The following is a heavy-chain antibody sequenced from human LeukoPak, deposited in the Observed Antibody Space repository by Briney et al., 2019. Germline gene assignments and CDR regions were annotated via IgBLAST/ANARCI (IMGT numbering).Heavy chain of an antibody. J-gene: IGHJ4*02. Sequence: GGSLRLSCAASGFTVSSNYTSWVRHAPGQGLEWGSIIYSGGNTYYADSVKGRFTTSRDNSKTTLYLQMNSLRAEDTAGYYFASGGFRMADWGYFDIWGQGNLVTVSS. CDR1: GFTVSSNY. D-gene: IGHD3-16*01. CDR2: IYSGGNT. V-gene: IGHV3-53*01. CDR3: ASGGFRMADWGYFDI.